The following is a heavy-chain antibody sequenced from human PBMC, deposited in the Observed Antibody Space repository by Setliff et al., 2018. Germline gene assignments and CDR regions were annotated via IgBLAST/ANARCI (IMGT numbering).Heavy chain of an antibody. D-gene: IGHD3-10*01. CDR3: AKGYGSGSFSNLDY. V-gene: IGHV3-23*01. CDR2: ISASGGST. Sequence: GGSLRLSCVASGFTFSSYAMSWVRQAPGKGLEWVSAISASGGSTYYADFAKGRFTISRDNSENTLYLQMNSLRAEDTAVYYCAKGYGSGSFSNLDYWGQGTLVTVSS. CDR1: GFTFSSYA. J-gene: IGHJ4*02.